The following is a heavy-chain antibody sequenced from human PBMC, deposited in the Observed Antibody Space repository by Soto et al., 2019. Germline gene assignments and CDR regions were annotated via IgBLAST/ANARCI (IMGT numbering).Heavy chain of an antibody. CDR1: GFTFSSYA. V-gene: IGHV3-23*01. CDR2: ISGSGGST. CDR3: AKSQGETIIPAAKPLDY. D-gene: IGHD2-2*02. J-gene: IGHJ4*02. Sequence: GGSLRLSCAASGFTFSSYAMSWVRQAPGKGLEWVSAISGSGGSTYYADSVKGRFTISRDKSKNTLYLQMNSLRAQGTAVYYCAKSQGETIIPAAKPLDYWGQGTLVTVSS.